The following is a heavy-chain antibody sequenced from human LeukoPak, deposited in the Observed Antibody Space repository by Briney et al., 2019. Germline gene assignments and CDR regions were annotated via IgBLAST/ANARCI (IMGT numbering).Heavy chain of an antibody. J-gene: IGHJ4*02. D-gene: IGHD6-13*01. CDR2: TNPNSGKT. V-gene: IGHV1-8*01. Sequence: ASVKVSCKASGYTFTSSDINWVRQAPGQGLEWMGWTNPNSGKTGYARKFQGRVTMTKNTSISTAYMEVSSLGYDDTAIYYCARGRPGLASAGTYDFWGQGTLITASS. CDR1: GYTFTSSD. CDR3: ARGRPGLASAGTYDF.